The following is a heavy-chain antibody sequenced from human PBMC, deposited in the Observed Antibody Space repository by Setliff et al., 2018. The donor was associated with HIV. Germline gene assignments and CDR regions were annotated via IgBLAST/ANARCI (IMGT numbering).Heavy chain of an antibody. Sequence: SETLSLTCTVSGGSINNDIYFWTWIRQRPGKGLEWIGYIYYSGSTHSNPSLKSRLTIPVDTSSNQFSLKLNSVTAADTAIYYCARSSRSSPFWFDYWGLGTLVTVS. V-gene: IGHV4-31*03. D-gene: IGHD6-6*01. CDR2: IYYSGST. J-gene: IGHJ4*01. CDR3: ARSSRSSPFWFDY. CDR1: GGSINNDIYF.